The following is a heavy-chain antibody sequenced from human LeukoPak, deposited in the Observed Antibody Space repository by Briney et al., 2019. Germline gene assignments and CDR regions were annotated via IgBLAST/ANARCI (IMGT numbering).Heavy chain of an antibody. Sequence: SKTLSLTCTVSGDSVNSRSYYWSWIRQPPGKGLEWIGYISYSGSTSYNPSLKSRVSISIDTSKNQFSLRLSSVTAADTAVYYCARVDWSPYYSDGGGFVRNDAFNAWGQGTMVTVSS. J-gene: IGHJ3*01. V-gene: IGHV4-61*01. D-gene: IGHD3-22*01. CDR2: ISYSGST. CDR3: ARVDWSPYYSDGGGFVRNDAFNA. CDR1: GDSVNSRSYY.